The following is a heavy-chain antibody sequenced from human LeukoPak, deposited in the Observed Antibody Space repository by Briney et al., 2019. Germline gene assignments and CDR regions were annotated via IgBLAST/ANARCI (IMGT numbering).Heavy chain of an antibody. V-gene: IGHV3-23*01. CDR3: AKGAYYDFWSGYQRTKWDYYFDY. CDR2: ISGSGGST. CDR1: GFTFSSYS. J-gene: IGHJ4*02. D-gene: IGHD3-3*01. Sequence: GGSLRLSCAASGFTFSSYSMNWVRQAPGKGLEWVSAISGSGGSTYYADSVKGRFTISRDNSKNTLYLQMNSLRAEDTAVYYCAKGAYYDFWSGYQRTKWDYYFDYWGQGTLVTVSS.